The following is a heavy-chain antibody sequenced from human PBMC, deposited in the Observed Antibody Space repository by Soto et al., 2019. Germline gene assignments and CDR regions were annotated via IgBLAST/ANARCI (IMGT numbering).Heavy chain of an antibody. D-gene: IGHD3-3*01. CDR3: ARSSEKWLLYRSWFDP. Sequence: ASVKVSCKASGYTFTSYGISWVRQAPGQGLEWMGWISAYNGNTNYAQKLQGRVTMTTDTSTSTAYMELRSLRSDDTAVYYCARSSEKWLLYRSWFDPWGQGTLVTVSS. CDR2: ISAYNGNT. V-gene: IGHV1-18*01. J-gene: IGHJ5*02. CDR1: GYTFTSYG.